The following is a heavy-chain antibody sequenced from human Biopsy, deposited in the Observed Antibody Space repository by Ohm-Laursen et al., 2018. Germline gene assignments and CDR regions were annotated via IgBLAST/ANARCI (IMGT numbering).Heavy chain of an antibody. Sequence: SLRLSCAASGFSLSNYTINWVRQAPGKGLEWVSVLSGSGGTTYYADSVKGRFTISRDNSKNTLYLQMNSLTAEDTAVYYCAKTFHGSSFLYDYWGQGTLVTVSS. CDR2: LSGSGGTT. J-gene: IGHJ4*02. CDR1: GFSLSNYT. V-gene: IGHV3-23*01. CDR3: AKTFHGSSFLYDY. D-gene: IGHD2-15*01.